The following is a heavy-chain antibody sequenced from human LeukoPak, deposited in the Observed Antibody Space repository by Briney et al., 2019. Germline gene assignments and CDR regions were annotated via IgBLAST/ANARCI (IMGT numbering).Heavy chain of an antibody. CDR3: ARAHGDSSSWYGEDAYDY. J-gene: IGHJ4*02. CDR2: INPKSGAA. CDR1: GYIFSDYY. Sequence: ASVKVSCKASGYIFSDYYMHWVRQAPGQGLEWLGWINPKSGAADYAQQFRGRVTMTRDTSISTAYMELRSLRSDDTAVYYCARAHGDSSSWYGEDAYDYWGQGTLVTVSS. V-gene: IGHV1-2*02. D-gene: IGHD6-13*01.